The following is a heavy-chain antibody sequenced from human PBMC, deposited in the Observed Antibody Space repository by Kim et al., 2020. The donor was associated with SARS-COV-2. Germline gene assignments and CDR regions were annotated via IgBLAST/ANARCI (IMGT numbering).Heavy chain of an antibody. CDR1: GFTFSSYG. D-gene: IGHD3-16*02. CDR3: AKDRAIMITFGGVIAAPCYYYYGMDV. CDR2: ISYDGSNK. Sequence: GGSLRLSCAASGFTFSSYGMHWVRQAPGKGLEWVAVISYDGSNKYYADSVKGRFTISRDNSKNTLYLQMNSLRAEDTAVYYCAKDRAIMITFGGVIAAPCYYYYGMDVWGQGTTVTVSS. V-gene: IGHV3-30*18. J-gene: IGHJ6*02.